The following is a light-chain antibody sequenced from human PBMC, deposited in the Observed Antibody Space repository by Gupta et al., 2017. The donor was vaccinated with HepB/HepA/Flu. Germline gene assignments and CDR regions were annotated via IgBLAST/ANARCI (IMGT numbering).Light chain of an antibody. CDR1: QGISSY. V-gene: IGKV1-8*01. J-gene: IGKJ3*01. CDR2: AAS. CDR3: QQEYSYPLT. Sequence: AIRMTQSPSSFSASTGDRVTITCRASQGISSYLAWYQQKPGKAPKLLIYAASTLQSGVPSRFRGSGSGTDFTLTISCLQSEDFATSYCQQEYSYPLTFGHGTKVDIK.